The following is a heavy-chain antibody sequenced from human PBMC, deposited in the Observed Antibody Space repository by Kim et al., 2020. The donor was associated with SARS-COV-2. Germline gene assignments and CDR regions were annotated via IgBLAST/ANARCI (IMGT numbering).Heavy chain of an antibody. CDR2: ISSSSSTI. J-gene: IGHJ4*02. V-gene: IGHV3-48*02. CDR1: GFTFSSYS. Sequence: GGSLRLSCAASGFTFSSYSMNWVHQAPGKGLEWVSYISSSSSTIYYADSVQGRFTISRDNAKNSLYLQMNSLRDEDTAVYYCVYGSGSYYQSSVYWGQGTLVTVSS. CDR3: VYGSGSYYQSSVY. D-gene: IGHD3-10*01.